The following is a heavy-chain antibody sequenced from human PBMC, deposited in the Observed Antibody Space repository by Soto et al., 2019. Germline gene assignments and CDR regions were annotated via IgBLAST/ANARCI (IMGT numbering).Heavy chain of an antibody. CDR3: AASYGSGYRAFHY. J-gene: IGHJ4*02. Sequence: QVQLVQSGTEVKKPGSSVKVSCKASGDTFSFYTINWVRQAPGLGLGWVGRINPIVSMSNYAQKFQGRVSMTAHKPTSTAYMELRSLRSDDTAMYFCAASYGSGYRAFHYWGQGALVIVSS. CDR2: INPIVSMS. D-gene: IGHD3-10*01. CDR1: GDTFSFYT. V-gene: IGHV1-69*02.